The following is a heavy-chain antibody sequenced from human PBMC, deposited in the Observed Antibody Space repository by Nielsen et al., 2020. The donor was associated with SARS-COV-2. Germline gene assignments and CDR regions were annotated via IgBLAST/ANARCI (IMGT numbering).Heavy chain of an antibody. J-gene: IGHJ4*02. V-gene: IGHV3-23*01. Sequence: GESLKISCAASGFTFSNYAMSWVRQAPGKGLEWVSIIRASGESPYYADSVKGRFTISRDNSKNTLYVQMNSLRAEDTAVYYCARESAAGYERYFDYWGQGTLVTVSS. CDR3: ARESAAGYERYFDY. CDR2: IRASGESP. CDR1: GFTFSNYA. D-gene: IGHD6-13*01.